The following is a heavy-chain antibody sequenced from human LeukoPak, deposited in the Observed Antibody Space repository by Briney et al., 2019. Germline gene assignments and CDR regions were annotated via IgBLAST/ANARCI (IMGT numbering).Heavy chain of an antibody. CDR1: GGSISSGGYY. V-gene: IGHV4-30-2*01. J-gene: IGHJ5*02. CDR3: SRDHQYNRPAGWFDP. CDR2: IYHSGST. Sequence: SQTLSLTCTVSGGSISSGGYYWSWIRQPPGKGLEWIGYIYHSGSTYYNPSLKSRVTISVDRPKNQFSLKLNSVTAADTAVYYCSRDHQYNRPAGWFDPWGQGTLVTVSS. D-gene: IGHD1-14*01.